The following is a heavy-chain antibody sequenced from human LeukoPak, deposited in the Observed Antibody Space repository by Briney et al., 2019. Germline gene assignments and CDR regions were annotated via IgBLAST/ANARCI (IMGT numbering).Heavy chain of an antibody. CDR2: IKQDGSEK. CDR3: ARDLFGDYYGSGSYYIDAFDV. J-gene: IGHJ3*01. Sequence: GGSLRLSCAASGFTFSSYWMTWVRQAPGKGLEWVANIKQDGSEKYYVDSVKGRFTISRDNAKNSLYLQMNSLRAEDTAVYYCARDLFGDYYGSGSYYIDAFDVWGQGTMVTV. CDR1: GFTFSSYW. V-gene: IGHV3-7*01. D-gene: IGHD3-10*01.